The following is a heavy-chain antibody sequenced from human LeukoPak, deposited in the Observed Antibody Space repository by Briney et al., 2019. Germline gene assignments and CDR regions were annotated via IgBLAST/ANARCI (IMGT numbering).Heavy chain of an antibody. CDR2: IYPGDSDT. J-gene: IGHJ6*03. D-gene: IGHD6-19*01. CDR1: GYSFTSYW. V-gene: IGHV5-51*01. CDR3: ARRSVAGTGYYYYYMDV. Sequence: GESLKISCKGSGYSFTSYWIGWVRQMPEKGLEWMGIIYPGDSDTRYSPSFQGQVTISADKSISTAYLQWSSLKASDTAMYYCARRSVAGTGYYYYYMDVWGKGTTVTVSS.